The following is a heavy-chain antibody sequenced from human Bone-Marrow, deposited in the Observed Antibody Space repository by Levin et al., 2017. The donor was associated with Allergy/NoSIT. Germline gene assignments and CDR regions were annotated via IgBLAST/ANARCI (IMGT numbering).Heavy chain of an antibody. CDR1: GGPFTGYS. CDR2: IDHSGNT. CDR3: ARVRVILTGYYRGSQAAYYYGMDV. V-gene: IGHV4-34*01. D-gene: IGHD3-9*01. J-gene: IGHJ6*02. Sequence: SETLSLTCAFYGGPFTGYSWTWIRQPPGKGLEWIGEIDHSGNTYSNSSLKSRVTMSINTSKKQMSLNLTSVTAADTAVYYCARVRVILTGYYRGSQAAYYYGMDVWGQGTTVTVAS.